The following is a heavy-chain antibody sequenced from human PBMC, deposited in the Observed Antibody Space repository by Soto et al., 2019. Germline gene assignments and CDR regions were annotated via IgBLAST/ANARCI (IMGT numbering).Heavy chain of an antibody. V-gene: IGHV2-5*02. Sequence: QITLKESGPTLVKPTQTLTLTCTFSGFSLSTSGVGVGWIRQPPGKALEWLALIYWDDDKRYSPSLRSRLTXTXXTSKNQVVLTMTNMDPVDTATYYCAHLTTSSVGDYWGQGTLVTVSS. D-gene: IGHD4-17*01. J-gene: IGHJ4*02. CDR2: IYWDDDK. CDR3: AHLTTSSVGDY. CDR1: GFSLSTSGVG.